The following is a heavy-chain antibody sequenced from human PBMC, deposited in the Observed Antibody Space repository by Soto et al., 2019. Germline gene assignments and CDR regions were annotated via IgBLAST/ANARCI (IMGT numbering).Heavy chain of an antibody. CDR2: ISSTTNYI. CDR3: ARESEDLTSNFDY. CDR1: GFTFTRYS. V-gene: IGHV3-21*06. J-gene: IGHJ4*02. Sequence: GGSLRLSCAASGFTFTRYSMNWVRQAPGKGLEWVSSISSTTNYIYYGDSMKGRFTISRDNAKNPLYLEMNSLTAEDTAVYYCARESEDLTSNFDYWGQGTLVTVSS.